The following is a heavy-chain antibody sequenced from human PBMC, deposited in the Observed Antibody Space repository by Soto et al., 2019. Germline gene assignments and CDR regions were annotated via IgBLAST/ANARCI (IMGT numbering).Heavy chain of an antibody. V-gene: IGHV4-59*01. CDR3: ARANLAIRGYSYLNYYYYGMDV. D-gene: IGHD5-18*01. CDR2: IYYSGST. Sequence: PSETLSLTCTVSGGSISSYYWSWIRQPPGKGLEWIGYIYYSGSTNYNPSLKSRVTISVDTSKNQFSLKLSSVTAADTAVYYCARANLAIRGYSYLNYYYYGMDVWGQGTTVTVSS. J-gene: IGHJ6*02. CDR1: GGSISSYY.